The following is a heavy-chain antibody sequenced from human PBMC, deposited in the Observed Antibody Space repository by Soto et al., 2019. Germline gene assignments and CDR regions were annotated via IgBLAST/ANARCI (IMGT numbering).Heavy chain of an antibody. J-gene: IGHJ6*02. V-gene: IGHV4-31*03. CDR2: IYYSGST. CDR3: ARDYYYYGMDV. Sequence: NPSETLSLTCTVSGGSISSGGYYWSWIRQHPGKGLEWIGYIYYSGSTYYNPSLKSRVTISVDTSKNQFSLKLSSVTAADTAVYYCARDYYYYGMDVWGRGTTVTVSS. CDR1: GGSISSGGYY.